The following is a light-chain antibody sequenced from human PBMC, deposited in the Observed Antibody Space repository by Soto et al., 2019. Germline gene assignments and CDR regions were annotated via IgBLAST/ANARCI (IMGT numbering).Light chain of an antibody. CDR3: CSYADNYSYV. Sequence: QSVLTQPASVSGSPGQSITISCTGTSSDVGGYDFVSWYQHHPGKAPRLIIYQVTNRPSGVSDRFSGSKSGNTASLTISGLQAEDEADYYCCSYADNYSYVFGTGTKVTVL. CDR2: QVT. J-gene: IGLJ1*01. V-gene: IGLV2-14*01. CDR1: SSDVGGYDF.